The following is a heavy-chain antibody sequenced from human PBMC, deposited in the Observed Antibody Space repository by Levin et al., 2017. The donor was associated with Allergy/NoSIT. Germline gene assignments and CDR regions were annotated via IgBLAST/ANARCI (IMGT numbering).Heavy chain of an antibody. CDR1: GYSFTSYW. D-gene: IGHD1-1*01. CDR2: IYPGDSDT. J-gene: IGHJ6*03. V-gene: IGHV5-51*01. CDR3: ARRGTREYYYYMDV. Sequence: KVSCQGSGYSFTSYWIGWVRQMPGKGLEWMGIIYPGDSDTRYSPSFQGQVTISADKSISTAYLQWSSLKASDTAIYYCARRGTREYYYYMDVWGKGTTVTVSS.